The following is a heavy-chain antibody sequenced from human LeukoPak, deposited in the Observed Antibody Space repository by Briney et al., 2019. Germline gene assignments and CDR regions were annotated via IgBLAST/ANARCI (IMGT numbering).Heavy chain of an antibody. CDR1: GGSISSGSYY. J-gene: IGHJ4*02. D-gene: IGHD3-22*01. CDR2: IYTSEST. Sequence: SETLSLTCTVSGGSISSGSYYWIWIRPPAGKGLEGSGRIYTSESTNYNPSLKSRVNISVDTSKYQFSLKLSSVNAADTAVYYCARGSHYYDSSGYKDYWGQGTLVTVFS. CDR3: ARGSHYYDSSGYKDY. V-gene: IGHV4-61*02.